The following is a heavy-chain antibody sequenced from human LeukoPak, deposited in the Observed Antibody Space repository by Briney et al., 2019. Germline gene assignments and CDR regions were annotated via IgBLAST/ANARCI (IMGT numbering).Heavy chain of an antibody. CDR3: ASLGGYYESRNSSQLETFDI. CDR1: GGSINNYF. V-gene: IGHV4-59*01. D-gene: IGHD3-22*01. Sequence: SETLSLTCTVSGGSINNYFWSWIRQPPGKGLEWIGYIHNSGSSNYNPSPKSRATFAVDTSENKLSLRLNSVTAADTAVYYCASLGGYYESRNSSQLETFDIWGQGTMVTVSS. J-gene: IGHJ3*02. CDR2: IHNSGSS.